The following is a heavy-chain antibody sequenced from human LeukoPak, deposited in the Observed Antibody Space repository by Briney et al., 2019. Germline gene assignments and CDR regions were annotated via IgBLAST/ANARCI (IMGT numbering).Heavy chain of an antibody. D-gene: IGHD3-10*01. CDR2: ISRDGSTT. Sequence: GGSLRLSCAASGFTFSNYWVHWVRQAPGKGLVWVSRISRDGSTTKYADSVKGRFTLSRDKANNTLNLQMNSLRAEDTAVYYCARDKKSGESSEIDYWGQGTLVTVSS. V-gene: IGHV3-74*03. CDR3: ARDKKSGESSEIDY. J-gene: IGHJ4*02. CDR1: GFTFSNYW.